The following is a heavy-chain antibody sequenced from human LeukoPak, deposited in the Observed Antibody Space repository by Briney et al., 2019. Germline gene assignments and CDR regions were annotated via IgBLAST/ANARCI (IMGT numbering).Heavy chain of an antibody. CDR3: ARDLSLGPHHYGEPFDH. CDR2: ISGYNGNT. V-gene: IGHV1-18*01. CDR1: GYTFTSYG. Sequence: ASVKVSCKASGYTFTSYGLSWVRQAPGQGPEWMGWISGYNGNTNYVQKFQGRVTMTTDTSTSTAYMELRSLRSDDTAVYYCARDLSLGPHHYGEPFDHWGQGTLVTVSP. J-gene: IGHJ4*02. D-gene: IGHD4-17*01.